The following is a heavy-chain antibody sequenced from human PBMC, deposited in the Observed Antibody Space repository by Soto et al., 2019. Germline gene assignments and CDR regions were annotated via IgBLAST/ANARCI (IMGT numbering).Heavy chain of an antibody. D-gene: IGHD7-27*01. CDR2: ISPYNGNT. V-gene: IGHV1-18*01. Sequence: HVQLVQPGAEVKKPGASLKVSCKASRYTFISYGVSGVRQAPGQGLEWLGWISPYNGNTNYAQKVQARITMTTDTSTRTVYMELRRLRTAHRAVDYCARDQSKCLTYAFDIWGQGAMVVVSS. CDR3: ARDQSKCLTYAFDI. J-gene: IGHJ3*02. CDR1: RYTFISYG.